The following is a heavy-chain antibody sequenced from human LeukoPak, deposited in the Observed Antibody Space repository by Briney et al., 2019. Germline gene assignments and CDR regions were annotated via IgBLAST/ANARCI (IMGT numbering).Heavy chain of an antibody. CDR1: GGSISSGSYY. D-gene: IGHD2-2*01. V-gene: IGHV4-61*02. Sequence: PSETLSLTCTVSGGSISSGSYYWSWIRQPAGKGLEWIGRIYTSGSTNYNPSLKSRVTISVDTSKNQFSLKLSSVTAADTAVYYCAREAYCSSTSCYDTYYFDYWGQGTLVTVSS. J-gene: IGHJ4*02. CDR2: IYTSGST. CDR3: AREAYCSSTSCYDTYYFDY.